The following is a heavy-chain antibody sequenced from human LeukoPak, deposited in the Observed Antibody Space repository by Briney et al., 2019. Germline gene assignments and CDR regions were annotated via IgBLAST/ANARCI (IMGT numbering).Heavy chain of an antibody. CDR2: IHPGDSGT. J-gene: IGHJ5*02. CDR3: ARHVGITGTTTYDWFDP. CDR1: GYSSTSYW. V-gene: IGHV5-51*01. Sequence: GESLKISCKASGYSSTSYWIGWVRQMPGKGLEWMAIIHPGDSGTRYSPSFQGQVTISADKSISTAYLQWSSLKASDTAMYYCARHVGITGTTTYDWFDPWGQGTLVTVSS. D-gene: IGHD1-7*01.